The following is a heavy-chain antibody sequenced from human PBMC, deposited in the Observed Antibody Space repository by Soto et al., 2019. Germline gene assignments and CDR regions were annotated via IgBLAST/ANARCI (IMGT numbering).Heavy chain of an antibody. J-gene: IGHJ4*02. CDR3: SSIAVADSKAGSYYFDY. V-gene: IGHV4-31*03. Sequence: PSETLSLTCTVSGGSISSGGYYWSWIRQHPGKGLEWIGYIYYSGSTYYNPSLKSRVTISVDTSKNQFSLKLSSVTAADTAVYYCSSIAVADSKAGSYYFDYWGQGTLVTVSS. D-gene: IGHD6-19*01. CDR2: IYYSGST. CDR1: GGSISSGGYY.